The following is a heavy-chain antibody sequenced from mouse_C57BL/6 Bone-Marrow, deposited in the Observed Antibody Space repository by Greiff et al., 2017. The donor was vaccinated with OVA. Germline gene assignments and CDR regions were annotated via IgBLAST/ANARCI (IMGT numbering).Heavy chain of an antibody. V-gene: IGHV1-26*01. CDR1: GYTFTDYY. J-gene: IGHJ3*01. CDR2: INPNNGGT. CDR3: AREGYLLLRSGFAY. D-gene: IGHD1-1*01. Sequence: VQLQQSGPELVKPGASVKISCKASGYTFTDYYMNWVKQSHGKSLEWIGDINPNNGGTSYNQKFKGKATLTVDKSSSTAYMELRSLTSEDSAVYYCAREGYLLLRSGFAYWGQGTLVTVSA.